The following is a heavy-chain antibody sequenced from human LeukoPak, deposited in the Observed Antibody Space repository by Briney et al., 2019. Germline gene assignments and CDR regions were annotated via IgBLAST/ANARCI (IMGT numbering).Heavy chain of an antibody. Sequence: SETLSLTCTVSGGSISSSSYYRGWIRQPPGKGLEWIGSIYYSGSTYYNPSLKSRVTISVDTSKNQFSLKLSSVTAADTAVYYCARAVAGSLFRRTYYFDYWGQGTLVTVSS. V-gene: IGHV4-39*07. CDR3: ARAVAGSLFRRTYYFDY. J-gene: IGHJ4*02. CDR2: IYYSGST. CDR1: GGSISSSSYY. D-gene: IGHD6-19*01.